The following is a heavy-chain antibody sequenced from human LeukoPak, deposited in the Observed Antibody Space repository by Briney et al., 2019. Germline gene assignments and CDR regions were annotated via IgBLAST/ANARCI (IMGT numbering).Heavy chain of an antibody. Sequence: GGSLRLSYAASGFTFSSYWMSWVRQAPGKGLEWVANIKQDGSEKYYVDSVKGRFTISRDNAKNSLYLQMNSLRAEDTAVYYCAREWASAAFDYWGQGTLVTVSS. CDR2: IKQDGSEK. D-gene: IGHD6-6*01. V-gene: IGHV3-7*01. CDR1: GFTFSSYW. J-gene: IGHJ4*02. CDR3: AREWASAAFDY.